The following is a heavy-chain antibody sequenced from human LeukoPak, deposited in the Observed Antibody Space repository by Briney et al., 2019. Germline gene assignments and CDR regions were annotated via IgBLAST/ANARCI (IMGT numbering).Heavy chain of an antibody. D-gene: IGHD4-17*01. CDR2: ISSSSSTI. CDR1: GFTFSSYS. Sequence: PGGSLRLSCAASGFTFSSYSMNWVRQAPGRGLEWVSYISSSSSTIYYADSVKGRLTISRDNAKNSLYLQMNSLRAEDTAVYYCARLGGDYGDDYMDVWGKGTTVNVSS. CDR3: ARLGGDYGDDYMDV. V-gene: IGHV3-48*04. J-gene: IGHJ6*03.